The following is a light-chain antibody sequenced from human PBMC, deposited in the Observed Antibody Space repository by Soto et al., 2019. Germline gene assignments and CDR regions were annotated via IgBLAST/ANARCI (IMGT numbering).Light chain of an antibody. CDR3: QQYGSSPFT. Sequence: EIVLTQSPGTLSLSPGERATLSCRASQSVSSSYLAWYQQKPGQAPRLLIYGASSRATGIPDRFSGSGSGTDVILTISRLEPEDFVVYYCQQYGSSPFTFGQGTRLEIK. CDR2: GAS. CDR1: QSVSSSY. J-gene: IGKJ5*01. V-gene: IGKV3-20*01.